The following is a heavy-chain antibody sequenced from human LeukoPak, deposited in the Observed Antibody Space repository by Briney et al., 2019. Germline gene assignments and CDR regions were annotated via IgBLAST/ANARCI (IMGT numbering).Heavy chain of an antibody. CDR2: ISPTNGDT. Sequence: ASVNVSCKASGYTFSDNYIHWVQQAPGQGLEWMGWISPTNGDTMFARRFQGRVTLTRDTSMRTVHMVLTRLRSDDTAVYYCARQSGNYYIVAAFDFWGQGTMVAVPA. D-gene: IGHD1-26*01. J-gene: IGHJ3*01. V-gene: IGHV1-2*02. CDR3: ARQSGNYYIVAAFDF. CDR1: GYTFSDNY.